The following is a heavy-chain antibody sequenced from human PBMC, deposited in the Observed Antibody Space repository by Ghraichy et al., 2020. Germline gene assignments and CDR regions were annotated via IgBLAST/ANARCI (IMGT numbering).Heavy chain of an antibody. CDR3: ASRNYETTGYFFDP. CDR1: GGAISSFY. CDR2: IFYSGNT. Sequence: SETLSLTCSVSGGAISSFYWSWIRQAPGKGLEWIGYIFYSGNTKYNPSLKSRVNMSVDTSKNRFSLRLTSVTAADTATYFCASRNYETTGYFFDPWGPGILVTVSS. V-gene: IGHV4-59*01. J-gene: IGHJ5*02. D-gene: IGHD3-9*01.